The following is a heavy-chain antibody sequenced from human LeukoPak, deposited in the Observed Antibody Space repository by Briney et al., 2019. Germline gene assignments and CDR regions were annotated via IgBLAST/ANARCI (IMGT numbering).Heavy chain of an antibody. CDR2: IYYSGST. D-gene: IGHD3-22*01. V-gene: IGHV4-39*01. CDR1: GGSISSSSYY. J-gene: IGHJ5*02. CDR3: ATKFHADYDSSGRGFDP. Sequence: SETLSLTCTVSGGSISSSSYYWGWIRQPPGKGLEWIGSIYYSGSTYYNPSLKSRVTISVDTSKNQFSLKLSSVTAADTAVYYCATKFHADYDSSGRGFDPWGQGTLVTVSS.